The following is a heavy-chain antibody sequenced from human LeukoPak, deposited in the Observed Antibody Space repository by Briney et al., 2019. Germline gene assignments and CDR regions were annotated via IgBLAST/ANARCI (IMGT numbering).Heavy chain of an antibody. V-gene: IGHV3-53*01. CDR1: GFTVSSNY. CDR3: ARDGWTSLGYSDY. Sequence: GGSLRLSCAASGFTVSSNYMSWVRQAPGKGLEWVSVIYSGGSTYYADSVKGRFTISRDNSKNTLYLQMNSLRAEDTAVYYCARDGWTSLGYSDYWGQGTLVTVSS. J-gene: IGHJ4*02. CDR2: IYSGGST. D-gene: IGHD3/OR15-3a*01.